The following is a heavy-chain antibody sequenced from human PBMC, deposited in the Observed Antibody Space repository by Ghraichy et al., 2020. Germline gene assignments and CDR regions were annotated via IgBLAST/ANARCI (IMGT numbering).Heavy chain of an antibody. D-gene: IGHD3-10*01. CDR2: ISGSGGSI. V-gene: IGHV3-23*01. CDR1: GFTFSAHA. J-gene: IGHJ3*01. CDR3: ARDRVLTRVVGVFASDDAFVV. Sequence: GGSLRLSCAASGFTFSAHAMSWVRQAPGRGLEWVSAISGSGGSIYYADSVKGRFTISRDNDRDTLYLQMDSLTAEDTAVYFCARDRVLTRVVGVFASDDAFVVWGPGTLFSVSS.